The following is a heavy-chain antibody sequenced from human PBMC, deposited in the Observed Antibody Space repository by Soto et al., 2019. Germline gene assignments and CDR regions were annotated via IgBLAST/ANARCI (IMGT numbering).Heavy chain of an antibody. CDR1: GFTFGDYA. CDR2: IRSKAYGGTT. D-gene: IGHD3-3*01. V-gene: IGHV3-49*04. Sequence: PVGSLRLSCTASGFTFGDYAMSWVRQAPGKGLEWVGFIRSKAYGGTTEYAASVKGRFTISRDDSKSIAYLQMNSLKTEDTAVYYCTRDGPEYYDFWSERLHLCSGYYYYGMDVWGQGTTVTVSS. J-gene: IGHJ6*02. CDR3: TRDGPEYYDFWSERLHLCSGYYYYGMDV.